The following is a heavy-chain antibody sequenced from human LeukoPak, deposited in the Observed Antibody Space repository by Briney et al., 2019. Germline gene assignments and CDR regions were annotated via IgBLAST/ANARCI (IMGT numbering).Heavy chain of an antibody. CDR2: ISGSGSII. J-gene: IGHJ6*04. V-gene: IGHV3-48*03. CDR3: AELGITMIGGV. D-gene: IGHD3-10*02. CDR1: GFTFSSYE. Sequence: GGSLRLSCAASGFTFSSYEMNWVRRAPGKGLEWVSYISGSGSIIYYADSVKGRFTISRDNAKNSLYLQMNSLRAEDTAVYYCAELGITMIGGVWGKGTTVTISS.